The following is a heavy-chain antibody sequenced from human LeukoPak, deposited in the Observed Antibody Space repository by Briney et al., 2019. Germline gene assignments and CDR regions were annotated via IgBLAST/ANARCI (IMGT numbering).Heavy chain of an antibody. V-gene: IGHV3-74*01. Sequence: VGSLRLSCAASGFTFSSYWMHWVRQSPGKGLEWVGQLKGDGSRANYADSVRGRFTISRDDAKNTVYMQLNSLRAEDTAVYHCARDGYLAPVIAFLDYWGQGTPVTVSS. CDR1: GFTFSSYW. D-gene: IGHD2-2*03. CDR3: ARDGYLAPVIAFLDY. CDR2: LKGDGSRA. J-gene: IGHJ4*02.